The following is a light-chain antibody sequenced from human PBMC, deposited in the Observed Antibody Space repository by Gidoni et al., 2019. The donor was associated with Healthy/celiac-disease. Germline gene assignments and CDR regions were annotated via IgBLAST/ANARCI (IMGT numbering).Light chain of an antibody. V-gene: IGKV1-39*01. Sequence: DIQMTPSPSSLSASVVDRVTITCRASQNISSYLNWYQQKPGKAPKLLIYAASSLQSGVPARFSGSGSGTDFTLTISSLQPEDFATYYCQQSYSTPRTFGQGTKVEIK. CDR2: AAS. J-gene: IGKJ1*01. CDR1: QNISSY. CDR3: QQSYSTPRT.